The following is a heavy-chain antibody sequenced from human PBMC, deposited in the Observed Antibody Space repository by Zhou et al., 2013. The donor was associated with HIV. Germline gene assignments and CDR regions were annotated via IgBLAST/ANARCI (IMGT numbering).Heavy chain of an antibody. J-gene: IGHJ6*02. V-gene: IGHV1-8*01. CDR3: AREFMKRWVLTPLVAYYYYGMDV. CDR1: GYTFTKYY. D-gene: IGHD3-10*01. CDR2: MNPNSGNT. Sequence: QVQLVQSGAEVREPGASVKVSCKTSGYTFTKYYLHWVRQATGQGLEWMGWMNPNSGNTGFAQKFQGRVTMTRNTSISTAYMELSSLKSEDTAMYYCAREFMKRWVLTPLVAYYYYGMDVWGQGTTVTVSS.